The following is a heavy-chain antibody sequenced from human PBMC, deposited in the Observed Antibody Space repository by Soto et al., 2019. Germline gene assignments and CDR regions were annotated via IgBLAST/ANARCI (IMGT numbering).Heavy chain of an antibody. J-gene: IGHJ6*02. CDR1: GYSFTSYW. CDR2: IDPSDSYT. CDR3: ARHLGYTTSSRTLYGMDV. V-gene: IGHV5-10-1*01. Sequence: GESLKISCKGSGYSFTSYWISWVRQMPGKGLEWMGRIDPSDSYTNYSPSFQGHVTISADKSINTAYLQWNSLEASDTAIYYCARHLGYTTSSRTLYGMDVWGQGTTVTVSS. D-gene: IGHD6-13*01.